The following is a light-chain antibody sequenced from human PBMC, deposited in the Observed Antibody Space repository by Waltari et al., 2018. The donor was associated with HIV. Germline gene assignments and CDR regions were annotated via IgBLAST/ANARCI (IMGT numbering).Light chain of an antibody. CDR1: NSDIGSYDY. J-gene: IGLJ2*01. CDR2: EVT. Sequence: QSALTQPPSASGSPGQSVTLSCTGSNSDIGSYDYVSWYQLHPGKAPKLAISEVTKRPSGVSERFSGSKSANTAFLTVSGLQAEDEADYYCSSFADRDGFYVLFGGGTRLTVL. CDR3: SSFADRDGFYVL. V-gene: IGLV2-8*01.